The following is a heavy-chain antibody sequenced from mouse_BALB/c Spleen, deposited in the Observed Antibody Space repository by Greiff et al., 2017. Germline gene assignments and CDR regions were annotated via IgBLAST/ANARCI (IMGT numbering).Heavy chain of an antibody. J-gene: IGHJ3*01. V-gene: IGHV5-6-4*01. D-gene: IGHD2-4*01. CDR3: TRGDDYDKFAY. Sequence: EVKLVESGGGLVKPGGSLKLSCAASGFTFSSYTMSWVRQTPEKRLEWVATISSGGSYTYYPDSVKGRFTISRDNAKNTLYLQMSSLKSEDTAMYYCTRGDDYDKFAYWGQGTLVTVSA. CDR2: ISSGGSYT. CDR1: GFTFSSYT.